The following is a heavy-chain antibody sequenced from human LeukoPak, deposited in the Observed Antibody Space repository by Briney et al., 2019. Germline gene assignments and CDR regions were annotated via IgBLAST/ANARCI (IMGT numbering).Heavy chain of an antibody. V-gene: IGHV4-31*11. CDR1: GGSISSGGYS. Sequence: SETLSLTCAVSGGSISSGGYSWSWIRQHPGKGLEWIGYIYYSGSTYYNPSLKSRVTISVDTSKNQFSLKLSSVTAADTAVYYCARGAVVAATPHWFDPWGQGTLVTVSS. J-gene: IGHJ5*02. CDR2: IYYSGST. CDR3: ARGAVVAATPHWFDP. D-gene: IGHD2-15*01.